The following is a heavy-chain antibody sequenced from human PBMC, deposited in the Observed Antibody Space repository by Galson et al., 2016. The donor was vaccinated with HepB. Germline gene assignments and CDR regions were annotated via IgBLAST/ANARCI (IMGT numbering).Heavy chain of an antibody. CDR2: ISYNI. CDR3: ARDNCINAICYTGWFDS. Sequence: SLRLSCAASAFTFRSFWMSWVRQAPGKGLEWVSSISYNIYYADSVRGRFTISRDNAKNSLFLQMNSLRVEDAAVYYCARDNCINAICYTGWFDSWGQGTLVTVSA. J-gene: IGHJ5*01. V-gene: IGHV3-21*01. D-gene: IGHD2-8*01. CDR1: AFTFRSFW.